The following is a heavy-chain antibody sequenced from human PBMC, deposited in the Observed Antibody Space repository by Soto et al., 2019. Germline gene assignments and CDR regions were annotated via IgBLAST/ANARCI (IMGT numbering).Heavy chain of an antibody. D-gene: IGHD3-10*01. Sequence: LRLSCAPSEFTFSTYGMHWVRQAPGKGLEWVAVIWYDGSNQYYADSVKGRFTISRDNSKNMLYLQMNSLRAEDTAVYYCARDLGAFNYGSAYFDYWGQGTPVTVSS. J-gene: IGHJ4*02. V-gene: IGHV3-33*01. CDR2: IWYDGSNQ. CDR3: ARDLGAFNYGSAYFDY. CDR1: EFTFSTYG.